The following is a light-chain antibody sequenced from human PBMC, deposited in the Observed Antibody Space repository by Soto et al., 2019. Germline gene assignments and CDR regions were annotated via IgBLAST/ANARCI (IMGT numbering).Light chain of an antibody. J-gene: IGKJ2*01. CDR3: QQYNSYSMYT. V-gene: IGKV1-5*01. Sequence: DIQMTQSPSTLSASVGDRVTITCRASQSISSWLAWYQQKPGKAPKLLIYDASSLESGTPSRFSGSGSGTEFTLTISSLQPDDFATDYCQQYNSYSMYTFGQGTKLEIK. CDR2: DAS. CDR1: QSISSW.